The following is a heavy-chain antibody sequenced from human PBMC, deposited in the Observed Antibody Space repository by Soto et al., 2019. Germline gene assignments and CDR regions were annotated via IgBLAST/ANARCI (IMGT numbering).Heavy chain of an antibody. V-gene: IGHV3-74*01. J-gene: IGHJ4*02. CDR3: ARGPRVSSTGTGAH. D-gene: IGHD1-1*01. CDR2: ISDDGSTA. CDR1: GFTFSSYW. Sequence: GGSLRLSCSVSGFTFSSYWMHWVRQVPGKGLTWVSRISDDGSTATYADSVKGRFVISRDNAKNSLYLEMNTLRADDSGLYYCARGPRVSSTGTGAHWGRGTLVTVSS.